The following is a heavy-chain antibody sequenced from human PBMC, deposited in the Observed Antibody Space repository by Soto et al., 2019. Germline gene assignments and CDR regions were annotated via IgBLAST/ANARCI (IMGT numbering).Heavy chain of an antibody. J-gene: IGHJ6*02. CDR2: ISSSSSYI. Sequence: DVQLVESGGGLVKPGGSLRLSCGASGFTFSSYSMNWVRQAPGKGLEWVSSISSSSSYIYYADSVKGRFTISRDNAKNSLYLQKNSIRAEDKAVYYSERDGGDAFWSCYYVYYYGMDVWGQGTTVTVSS. CDR1: GFTFSSYS. D-gene: IGHD3-3*01. V-gene: IGHV3-21*01. CDR3: ERDGGDAFWSCYYVYYYGMDV.